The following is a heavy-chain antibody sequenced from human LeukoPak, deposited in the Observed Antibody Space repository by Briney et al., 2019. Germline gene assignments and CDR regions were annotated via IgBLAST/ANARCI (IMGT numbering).Heavy chain of an antibody. CDR3: ARLLGSSGWFGWFDP. CDR2: IFPSDSDT. V-gene: IGHV5-51*01. D-gene: IGHD6-19*01. Sequence: GESLKISCKASGYSFTSYWIGWVRQMPGKGLEWMGIIFPSDSDTRYSPSFQGQVTISADKSISTAYLQWSSLKASDTAMYYCARLLGSSGWFGWFDPWGQGTLVTVSS. J-gene: IGHJ5*02. CDR1: GYSFTSYW.